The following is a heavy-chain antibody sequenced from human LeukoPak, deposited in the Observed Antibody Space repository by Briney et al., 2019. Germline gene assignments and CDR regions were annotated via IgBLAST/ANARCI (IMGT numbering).Heavy chain of an antibody. J-gene: IGHJ3*02. CDR3: ARAKPGIVAAGIYAFDI. CDR2: INHSGST. Sequence: PSETLSLTCAVYGGSFSGYYWSWIRQPPGKGLEWIGEINHSGSTNYNPPLKSRVTISVDTSKNQFSLKLSSVTAADTAVYYCARAKPGIVAAGIYAFDIWGQGTMVTVSS. CDR1: GGSFSGYY. D-gene: IGHD6-13*01. V-gene: IGHV4-34*01.